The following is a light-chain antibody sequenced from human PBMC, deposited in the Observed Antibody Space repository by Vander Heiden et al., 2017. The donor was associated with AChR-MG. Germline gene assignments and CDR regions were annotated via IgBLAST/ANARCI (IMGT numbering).Light chain of an antibody. Sequence: IVRTPPSGTLSLSSGEGATLSGRGSQRVSAKSLDWYQQRSGQAPRLLLYCASSTAPGIPARFSGSGSATDYSLPISRLDPADFAVSYCQQYYYSPRITFGQGTQLEIK. CDR1: QRVSAKS. CDR2: CAS. CDR3: QQYYYSPRIT. V-gene: IGKV3-20*01. J-gene: IGKJ5*01.